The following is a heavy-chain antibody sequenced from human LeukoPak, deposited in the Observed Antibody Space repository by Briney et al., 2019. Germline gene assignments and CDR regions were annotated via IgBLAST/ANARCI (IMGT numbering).Heavy chain of an antibody. CDR3: AQSIVGATRWFDP. D-gene: IGHD1-26*01. V-gene: IGHV4-31*03. Sequence: SETLSLTCTVSGGSFSSGGYYWIWIRQHPGKGLEWIGYIYQSGSTYYDPSLKSRVTISVDTSKNQFSLKLSSVTAADTAVYYCAQSIVGATRWFDPWGQGTLVTVSS. CDR2: IYQSGST. J-gene: IGHJ5*02. CDR1: GGSFSSGGYY.